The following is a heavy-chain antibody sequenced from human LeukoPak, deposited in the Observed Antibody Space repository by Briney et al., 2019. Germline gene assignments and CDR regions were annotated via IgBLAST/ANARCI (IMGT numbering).Heavy chain of an antibody. CDR2: INPNSGGT. Sequence: ASVKVSCKASGYSFTAYYMHWVRQAPGQGLEWMGGINPNSGGTNYAQKFQGRVTMTRDTSISTAYMDLSSPTSDDTAVYYCARVSIAAPGTGFDYWGQGTLVTVSS. CDR3: ARVSIAAPGTGFDY. D-gene: IGHD6-13*01. J-gene: IGHJ4*02. CDR1: GYSFTAYY. V-gene: IGHV1-2*02.